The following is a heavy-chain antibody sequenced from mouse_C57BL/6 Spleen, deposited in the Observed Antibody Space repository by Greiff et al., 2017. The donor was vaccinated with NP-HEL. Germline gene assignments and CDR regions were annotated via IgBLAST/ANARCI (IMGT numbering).Heavy chain of an antibody. CDR3: ARDGLTEFAY. Sequence: VQLQQPGAELVKPGASVKMSCKASGYTFTSYWITWVKQRPGQGLEWIGDIYPGSGSTNYNEKFKSKATLTVDTDSSTAYMQLSRLTSEDSAVYCGARDGLTEFAYWGQGTLVTVSA. CDR1: GYTFTSYW. V-gene: IGHV1-55*01. CDR2: IYPGSGST. D-gene: IGHD2-3*01. J-gene: IGHJ3*01.